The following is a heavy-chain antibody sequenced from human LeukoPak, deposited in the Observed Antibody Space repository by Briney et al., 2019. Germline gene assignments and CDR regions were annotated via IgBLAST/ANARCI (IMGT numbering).Heavy chain of an antibody. Sequence: PGGSLRLSCGASGFTVSSKYMSWVRQAPGKGLEWVSYISSSSSTIYYADSVKGRFTISRDNAKNSLYLQMNSLRAEDTAVYYCAREDWGWAAFDIWGQGTMVTVSS. J-gene: IGHJ3*02. D-gene: IGHD7-27*01. V-gene: IGHV3-48*01. CDR2: ISSSSSTI. CDR1: GFTVSSKY. CDR3: AREDWGWAAFDI.